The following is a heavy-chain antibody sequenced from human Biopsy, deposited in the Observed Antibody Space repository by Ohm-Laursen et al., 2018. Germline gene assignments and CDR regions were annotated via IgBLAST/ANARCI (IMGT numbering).Heavy chain of an antibody. D-gene: IGHD1-1*01. J-gene: IGHJ4*02. CDR3: AANINVWNVNY. CDR1: GYAVTEFS. Sequence: ASVKVSCKFSGYAVTEFSMHWVRQAPGKGLEWMGGFAPENGKTIYAQKFQGRITMTEDTSTDTAYMELSSLRSEDTAVYYCAANINVWNVNYWGQGTQVTVSS. CDR2: FAPENGKT. V-gene: IGHV1-24*01.